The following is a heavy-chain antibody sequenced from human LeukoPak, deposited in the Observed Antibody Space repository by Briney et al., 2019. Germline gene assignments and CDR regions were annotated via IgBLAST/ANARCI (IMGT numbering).Heavy chain of an antibody. CDR3: ARAPLYGSCEY. V-gene: IGHV1-18*01. CDR1: GYTFSSYG. D-gene: IGHD6-6*01. CDR2: ISGYNGNT. J-gene: IGHJ4*02. Sequence: GASVKVSCKASGYTFSSYGISWVRQAPGQGLEWMEWISGYNGNTNYAQKLQGRVTMTTDTSTNTAYMELRSLRSDDTAVYYCARAPLYGSCEYWGQGTLVTVSS.